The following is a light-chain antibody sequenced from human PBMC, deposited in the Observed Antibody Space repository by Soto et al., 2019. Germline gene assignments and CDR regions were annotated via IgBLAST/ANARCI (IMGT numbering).Light chain of an antibody. CDR3: ASWDASLSAWV. CDR2: RYD. V-gene: IGLV1-44*01. Sequence: QSVLTQPPSASGAPGQWITISCSGSSTNIGVATFTSYQQLPGTAPQLLLFRYDKRPSAVVYRFFGAKYGTSASLAISGLQFEDEADYYCASWDASLSAWVFGRGTKLTVL. CDR1: STNIGVAT. J-gene: IGLJ3*02.